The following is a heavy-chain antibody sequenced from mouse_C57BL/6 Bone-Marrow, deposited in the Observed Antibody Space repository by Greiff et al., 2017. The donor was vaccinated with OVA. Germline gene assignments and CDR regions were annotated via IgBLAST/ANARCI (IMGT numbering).Heavy chain of an antibody. CDR3: AREAIYYDDDRDFDV. Sequence: EVQLQQSGPELVKPGASVKMSCKASGYTITDNYMNWVKQSHGQSLEWIGGINPNNGGTSYNPKFKGKATLTVDTSSSTAYLELRRLTSEDSAGQYCAREAIYYDDDRDFDVWGTGTTVTVSS. CDR2: INPNNGGT. V-gene: IGHV1-26*01. J-gene: IGHJ1*03. D-gene: IGHD2-4*01. CDR1: GYTITDNY.